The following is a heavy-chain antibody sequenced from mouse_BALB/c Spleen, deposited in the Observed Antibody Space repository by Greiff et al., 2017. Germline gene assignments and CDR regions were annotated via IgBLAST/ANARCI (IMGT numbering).Heavy chain of an antibody. CDR1: GYTFTSYW. V-gene: IGHV1S127*01. J-gene: IGHJ2*01. CDR2: IDPSDSYT. Sequence: QVQLKQPGAELVKPGASVKMSCKASGYTFTSYWMHWVKQRPGQGLEWIGVIDPSDSYTSYNQKFKGKATLTVDTSSSTAYMQLSSLTSEDSAVYYCTREGEIYDGYFGDYWGQGTTLTVSS. CDR3: TREGEIYDGYFGDY. D-gene: IGHD2-3*01.